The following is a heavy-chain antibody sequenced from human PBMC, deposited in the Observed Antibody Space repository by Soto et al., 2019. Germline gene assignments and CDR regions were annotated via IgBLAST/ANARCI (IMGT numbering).Heavy chain of an antibody. D-gene: IGHD3-10*01. CDR1: GFTFSSYW. J-gene: IGHJ6*02. CDR2: INSDGSST. Sequence: EVQLVESGGGLVRPGGSLRLSLAASGFTFSSYWMHWVRQAPGKGLVWVSRINSDGSSTSYADSVKGRFTISRDNAKNTLYLQMNSLRAEDTAVYYCARDKDYGSGSYYTGYGMDVWGQGTTVTVSS. CDR3: ARDKDYGSGSYYTGYGMDV. V-gene: IGHV3-74*01.